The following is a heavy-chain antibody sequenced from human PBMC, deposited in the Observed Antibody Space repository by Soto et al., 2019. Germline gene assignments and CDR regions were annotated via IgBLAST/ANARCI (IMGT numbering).Heavy chain of an antibody. D-gene: IGHD4-17*01. J-gene: IGHJ3*02. CDR3: AAFLWSRYGDQTRVSAFDI. Sequence: GASVKVSCKASGYTFTGYYMHWVRQAPGQGLEWMGWINPNSGGTNYAQKFQGWVTITRDMSTSTAYMELSSLRSEDTAVYYCAAFLWSRYGDQTRVSAFDIWGQGTMVTVSS. CDR1: GYTFTGYY. V-gene: IGHV1-2*04. CDR2: INPNSGGT.